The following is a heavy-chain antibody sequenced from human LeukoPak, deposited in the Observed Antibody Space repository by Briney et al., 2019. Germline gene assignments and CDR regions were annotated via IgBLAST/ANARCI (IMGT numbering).Heavy chain of an antibody. CDR2: IIAIFGKA. J-gene: IGHJ4*02. CDR3: ARVHRVRSFDY. CDR1: GGTFSSYA. V-gene: IGHV1-69*01. Sequence: ASVKVSCKASGGTFSSYAISWGRQAPGQGLEWMGGIIAIFGKANYAQKLEGRVTINADESTSTAYQELSSLSSEDTAVYYCARVHRVRSFDYWGQGTLVTVSS. D-gene: IGHD3-16*02.